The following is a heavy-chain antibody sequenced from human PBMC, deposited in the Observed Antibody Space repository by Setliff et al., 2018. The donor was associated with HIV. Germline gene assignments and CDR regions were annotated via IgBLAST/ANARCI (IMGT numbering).Heavy chain of an antibody. CDR1: EFTFSSYS. D-gene: IGHD3-10*01. J-gene: IGHJ4*02. CDR2: ITSSSGAI. Sequence: GGSLRLSCAASEFTFSSYSMNWVRQAPGKGLEWIACITSSSGAIYYADSVRGRFTISRDNAKNSLSPQMKSLRPEDTAVYYCASSGSGSYYNGLGYWGQGTLVTVSS. CDR3: ASSGSGSYYNGLGY. V-gene: IGHV3-48*01.